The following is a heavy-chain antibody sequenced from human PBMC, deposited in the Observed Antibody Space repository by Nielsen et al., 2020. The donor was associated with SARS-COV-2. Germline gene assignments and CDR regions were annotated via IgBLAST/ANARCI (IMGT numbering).Heavy chain of an antibody. CDR1: GYTFTSYG. CDR3: AGRDIAAAGLLGMDV. V-gene: IGHV1-18*01. Sequence: ASVKVSCKASGYTFTSYGISWVRQAPGQGLEWMGWISAYNGNTNYAQKLQGRVTMTTDTSTSTAYMELRSLRSDDTAVYYCAGRDIAAAGLLGMDVWGQGTTVTVSS. J-gene: IGHJ6*02. CDR2: ISAYNGNT. D-gene: IGHD6-13*01.